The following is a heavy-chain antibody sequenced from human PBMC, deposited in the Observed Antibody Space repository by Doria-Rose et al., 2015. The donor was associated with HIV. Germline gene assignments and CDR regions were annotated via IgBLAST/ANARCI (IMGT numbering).Heavy chain of an antibody. CDR2: IFSDDER. J-gene: IGHJ4*02. CDR1: GVSLSSPGMG. Sequence: SGPVLVKPTETLTLTCTVSGVSLSSPGMGVSWIRQPPGKALEWLANIFSDDERSYKTSLRSRLTISRGTSKSQVVLTMTDMGPADTATYYCARIKSSRWYHKYYFGFWGQGTLVIVSA. V-gene: IGHV2-26*01. CDR3: ARIKSSRWYHKYYFGF. D-gene: IGHD6-13*01.